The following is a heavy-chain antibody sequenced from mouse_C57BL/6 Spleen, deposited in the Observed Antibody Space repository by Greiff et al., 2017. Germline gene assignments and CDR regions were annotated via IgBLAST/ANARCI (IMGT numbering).Heavy chain of an antibody. D-gene: IGHD2-2*01. CDR2: IDPSDSYT. CDR1: GYTFTSYW. V-gene: IGHV1-69*01. CDR3: ARRGYGYDAWFAY. J-gene: IGHJ3*01. Sequence: QVQLQQPGAELVMPGASVKLSCKASGYTFTSYWMHWVKQRPGQGLEWIGEIDPSDSYTNYNQKFKGKSTLTVDKSSSTAYMQLSSLTSEDSAVYYCARRGYGYDAWFAYWGQGTLVTVSA.